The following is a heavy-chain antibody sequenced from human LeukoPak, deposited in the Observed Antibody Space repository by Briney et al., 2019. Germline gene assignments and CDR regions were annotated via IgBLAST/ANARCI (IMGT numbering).Heavy chain of an antibody. Sequence: PGGSLRLSCAASGFTFSSYSMNSGRQAPGKGLEWVSSISSSSSYIYYADSVKGRFTISRENAKTSLYLQMNSLRAEDTAVYYCARDSSIAARGNWFDPWGEGTLVTVSS. D-gene: IGHD6-6*01. J-gene: IGHJ5*02. CDR2: ISSSSSYI. CDR3: ARDSSIAARGNWFDP. V-gene: IGHV3-21*01. CDR1: GFTFSSYS.